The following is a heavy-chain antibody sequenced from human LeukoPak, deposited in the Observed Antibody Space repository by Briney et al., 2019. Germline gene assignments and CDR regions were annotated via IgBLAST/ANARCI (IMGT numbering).Heavy chain of an antibody. CDR1: GFTFSDYS. CDR2: IWPDGSYK. V-gene: IGHV3-33*08. J-gene: IGHJ4*02. CDR3: ARAVGPFDY. D-gene: IGHD3-16*01. Sequence: PGGSLRLSCAASGFTFSDYSMYWVRQAPGKGLEWVAAIWPDGSYKYYADSVKGRFTISRDNSKNTVYLQMNTLRDEDTAVYYCARAVGPFDYWGQGTLVTVSS.